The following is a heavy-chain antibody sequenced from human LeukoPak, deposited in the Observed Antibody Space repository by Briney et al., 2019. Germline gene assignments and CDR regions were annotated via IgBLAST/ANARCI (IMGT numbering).Heavy chain of an antibody. J-gene: IGHJ4*02. V-gene: IGHV3-74*03. CDR1: GLTLSNYW. Sequence: PGGSLRLSCAASGLTLSNYWMHWVRQAPGKGLVWVSRMNYDGSSTTYADSVKGRFTISKDNAQNSLYLRMNSLRAEDTAVYYCARDRSVYYSDSSGSTFDYWGQGTLVTVSS. CDR3: ARDRSVYYSDSSGSTFDY. D-gene: IGHD3-22*01. CDR2: MNYDGSST.